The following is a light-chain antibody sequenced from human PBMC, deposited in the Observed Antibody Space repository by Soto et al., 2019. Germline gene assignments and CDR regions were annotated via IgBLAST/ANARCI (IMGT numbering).Light chain of an antibody. Sequence: QSVLTQSPSASASLGASVNLTCTLSSGHSNYAIAWHQQQPEKGPRYLMKLNSDGSHSKGDGIPDRFSGSSSGAERYLTISSLQSEDEADYYCQTWGTGVHVFLGGGTKVTVL. CDR1: SGHSNYA. CDR2: LNSDGSH. CDR3: QTWGTGVHVF. J-gene: IGLJ2*01. V-gene: IGLV4-69*02.